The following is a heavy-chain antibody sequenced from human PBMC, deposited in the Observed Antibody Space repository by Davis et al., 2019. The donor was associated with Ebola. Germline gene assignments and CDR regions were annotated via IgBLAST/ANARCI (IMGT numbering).Heavy chain of an antibody. D-gene: IGHD1-14*01. J-gene: IGHJ4*02. V-gene: IGHV3-23*01. CDR1: GFTFYRYE. CDR3: AKAPLSTGRVFFDY. Sequence: GESLKISCAASGFTFYRYEMNWVRQAPGKGLEWVSYISGSATSTFYADSVKGRFTISRDNSKNTLYLQMNSLRAEDTAVYHCAKAPLSTGRVFFDYWGQGTLVTVSS. CDR2: ISGSATST.